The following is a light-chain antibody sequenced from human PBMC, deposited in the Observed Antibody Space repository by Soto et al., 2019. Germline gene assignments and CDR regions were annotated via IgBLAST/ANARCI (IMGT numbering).Light chain of an antibody. Sequence: AIQMTQSPSSLSASVGDRVTITCRASQDIRSYLGWYQQKPGKAPKLLIFAASNLHSGVPSRFSGSGSGTDFTLTISSLHPEDFATYYCLQDLSYPRTFGQGTKMEI. J-gene: IGKJ1*01. V-gene: IGKV1-6*01. CDR3: LQDLSYPRT. CDR1: QDIRSY. CDR2: AAS.